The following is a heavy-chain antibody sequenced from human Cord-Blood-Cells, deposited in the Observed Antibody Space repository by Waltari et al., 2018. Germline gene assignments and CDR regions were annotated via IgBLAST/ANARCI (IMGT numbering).Heavy chain of an antibody. CDR2: ISYDGSNK. V-gene: IGHV3-30*18. J-gene: IGHJ3*02. Sequence: QVQLVESGGGVVQPARSLRPSCAASVFTFRSYGMHWVRQAPGKGLECVAVISYDGSNKYYADSVKGRFTISRDNSKNTLYLQMNSLRAEDTAVYYCAKDFAGTTAFDIWGQGTMVTVSS. D-gene: IGHD1-7*01. CDR3: AKDFAGTTAFDI. CDR1: VFTFRSYG.